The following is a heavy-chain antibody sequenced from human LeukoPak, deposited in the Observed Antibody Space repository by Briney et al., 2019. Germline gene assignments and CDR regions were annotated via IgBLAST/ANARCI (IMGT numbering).Heavy chain of an antibody. CDR1: GFTVSSNY. Sequence: GGSLRLSCAASGFTVSSNYMSWVRQAPGKGLEWVSVIYSGGSTYYADSVKGRFTISGHNSKNTLYLQMNSLRAEDTAVYYCARVKGSGYYTNWGQGTLVAVSS. D-gene: IGHD3-22*01. J-gene: IGHJ4*02. CDR2: IYSGGST. V-gene: IGHV3-53*04. CDR3: ARVKGSGYYTN.